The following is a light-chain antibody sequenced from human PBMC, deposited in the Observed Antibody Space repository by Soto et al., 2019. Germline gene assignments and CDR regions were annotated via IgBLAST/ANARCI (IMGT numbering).Light chain of an antibody. CDR3: QHYHGWVKS. Sequence: EIVMTQSPATLSVSPGGRATLSCRASESLGRRLAWYQQKPGQAPRLIIYDASTRATGVPDRFSASESGTEFTLTISSLQSEDFAVYYCQHYHGWVKSFGQGTILEI. V-gene: IGKV3-15*01. J-gene: IGKJ2*01. CDR2: DAS. CDR1: ESLGRR.